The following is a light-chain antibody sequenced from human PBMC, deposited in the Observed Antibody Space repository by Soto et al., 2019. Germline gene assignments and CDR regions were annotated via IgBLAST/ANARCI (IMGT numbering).Light chain of an antibody. CDR2: EVG. J-gene: IGLJ1*01. CDR1: NNDIGVYDF. Sequence: QSALTQPASASGSPGQSVTLSCTGTNNDIGVYDFVSWYQQHPGKAPRLMIYEVGQRPSGVPNRFSGSKSGNTASLTVSGLQAAEEADYYCWSYAGSSTLVFGTGTKLTVL. CDR3: WSYAGSSTLV. V-gene: IGLV2-8*01.